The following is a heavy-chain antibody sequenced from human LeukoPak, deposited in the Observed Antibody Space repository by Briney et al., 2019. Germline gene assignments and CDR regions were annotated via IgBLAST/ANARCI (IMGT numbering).Heavy chain of an antibody. CDR3: TRSGRGGAFDI. CDR1: GFTLSNYW. D-gene: IGHD1-26*01. V-gene: IGHV3-74*03. Sequence: PGGSLRLSCAGSGFTLSNYWMHWVRQGPGKGLVWVSRIYSDGSGTTYADSVKGRFTISGDNAKNTLYLQMNSLRADDTAVYYCTRSGRGGAFDIWGQGTMVTVSS. J-gene: IGHJ3*02. CDR2: IYSDGSGT.